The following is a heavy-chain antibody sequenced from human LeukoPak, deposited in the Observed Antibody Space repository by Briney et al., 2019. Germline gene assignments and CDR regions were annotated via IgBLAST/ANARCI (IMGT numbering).Heavy chain of an antibody. CDR2: IYTGVST. D-gene: IGHD6-6*01. Sequence: GGSLKLSCAASGFTVSSNYMSWVRQAPGKGLEWVSVIYTGVSTYYADSVRGRFAISRDSSKDTLYLQMNSLRAEDTAVYYCARVRPHPIIDVWGKGTTVTVSS. CDR3: ARVRPHPIIDV. J-gene: IGHJ6*03. V-gene: IGHV3-53*01. CDR1: GFTVSSNY.